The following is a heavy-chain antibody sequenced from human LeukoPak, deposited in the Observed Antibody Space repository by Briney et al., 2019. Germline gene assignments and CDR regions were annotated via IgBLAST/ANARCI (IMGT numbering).Heavy chain of an antibody. D-gene: IGHD3-10*01. J-gene: IGHJ6*03. V-gene: IGHV1-2*02. CDR2: INPNSGGT. CDR3: ARGPHMSYYGSGSYYNRDYYYMDV. CDR1: GYTFTGYY. Sequence: GASVKVSCKASGYTFTGYYMHWVRQAPGQGLEWMGWINPNSGGTNYAQKFQGRVTMTRDTSISTAYMELSSLRSEDTAVYYCARGPHMSYYGSGSYYNRDYYYMDVWGKGTTVTVSS.